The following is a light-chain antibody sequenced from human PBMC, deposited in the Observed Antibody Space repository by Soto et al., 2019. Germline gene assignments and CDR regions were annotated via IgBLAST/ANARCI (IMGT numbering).Light chain of an antibody. V-gene: IGLV2-11*01. Sequence: QSVLTQPRSMSGSPGQSVTISCTGTSSDVGGYNYVSWYQQHPGKAPKLMIYDVSKRPSGVPDRFSGSKSGNTASLTISGLQAEDEADYYCCSYAGSYTLYVFGNGTKVTVL. CDR2: DVS. J-gene: IGLJ1*01. CDR3: CSYAGSYTLYV. CDR1: SSDVGGYNY.